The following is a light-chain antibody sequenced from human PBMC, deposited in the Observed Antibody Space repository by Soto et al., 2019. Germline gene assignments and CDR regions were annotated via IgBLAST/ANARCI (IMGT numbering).Light chain of an antibody. V-gene: IGKV1-27*01. CDR2: AAS. J-gene: IGKJ4*01. CDR3: QEYDVVPFT. Sequence: DIQMTQSPSSLSASVGDRVTITCRESQDIRNYLAWYQQKPGKIPELLIYAASTFHSGVPSRFSGSGYGTYFTLTITNLQPEDFATYYCQEYDVVPFTFCGGTKVEIK. CDR1: QDIRNY.